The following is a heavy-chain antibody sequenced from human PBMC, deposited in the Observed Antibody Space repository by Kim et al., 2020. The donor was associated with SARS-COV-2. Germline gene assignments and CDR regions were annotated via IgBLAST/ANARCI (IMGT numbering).Heavy chain of an antibody. D-gene: IGHD6-13*01. Sequence: GGSLRLSCAASGFTFSSYAMSWVRQAPGKGLEWVSAISGSGGSTYYADSVKGRFTISRDNSKNTLYLQMNSLRAEDTAVYYCAKSPSNFQQLATYFDYWGQGTLVTVSS. J-gene: IGHJ4*02. CDR1: GFTFSSYA. CDR2: ISGSGGST. CDR3: AKSPSNFQQLATYFDY. V-gene: IGHV3-23*01.